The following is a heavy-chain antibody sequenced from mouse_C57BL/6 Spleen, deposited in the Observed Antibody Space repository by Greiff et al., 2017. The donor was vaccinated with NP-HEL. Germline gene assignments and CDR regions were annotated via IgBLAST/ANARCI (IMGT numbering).Heavy chain of an antibody. CDR2: IDPSDSYT. Sequence: QVQLQQSGAELVMPGASVKLSCKASGYTFTSYWMHWVKQRPGQGLEWIGEIDPSDSYTNYNQKFKGKSTLTVDKSSSTAYMQLSSLTSEDSAVYYCATGRAWFAYWGQGTLVTVSA. V-gene: IGHV1-69*01. D-gene: IGHD4-1*01. J-gene: IGHJ3*01. CDR1: GYTFTSYW. CDR3: ATGRAWFAY.